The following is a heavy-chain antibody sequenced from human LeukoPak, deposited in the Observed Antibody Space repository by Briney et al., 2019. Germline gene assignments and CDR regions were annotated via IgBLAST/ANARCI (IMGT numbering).Heavy chain of an antibody. CDR1: GYTFTSYY. V-gene: IGHV1-46*01. D-gene: IGHD3-3*01. CDR2: INPSGGST. Sequence: ASVKVSCKASGYTFTSYYMHWVRRAPGQGLEWMGIINPSGGSTSYAQKFQGRVTMTRDTSTSTVYMELSSLRSEDTAVYYCARDGAYDFWSGYYFFGDAGNWFDPWGQGTLVTVSS. CDR3: ARDGAYDFWSGYYFFGDAGNWFDP. J-gene: IGHJ5*02.